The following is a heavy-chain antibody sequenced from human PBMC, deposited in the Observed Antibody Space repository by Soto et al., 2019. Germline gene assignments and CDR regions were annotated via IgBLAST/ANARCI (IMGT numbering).Heavy chain of an antibody. Sequence: VQLVESGGGLVQPGGSLRLSCAVSGFTLDDYTMHWVRQAPGKGLEWVSGVGWNGGDIVYADSVKGRFTVSRDNANNLVFLQMNGLRPEDTAMYYCARDLRGHYGPWGQGTMVTVSS. J-gene: IGHJ3*01. CDR2: VGWNGGDI. D-gene: IGHD4-17*01. CDR1: GFTLDDYT. CDR3: ARDLRGHYGP. V-gene: IGHV3-9*01.